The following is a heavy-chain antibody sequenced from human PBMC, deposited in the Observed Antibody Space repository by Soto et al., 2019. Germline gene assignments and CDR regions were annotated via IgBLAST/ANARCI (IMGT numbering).Heavy chain of an antibody. CDR3: ARELVTIYSSSYLHGMDV. Sequence: ASVKVSCKASGYTFTSYGISWVRQAPGQGLEWMGWISAYNGNTNYAQKLQGRVTMTTDTSTSTAYMELRSLRSDDTAVYYCARELVTIYSSSYLHGMDVWGQGTTVTVSS. V-gene: IGHV1-18*01. J-gene: IGHJ6*02. CDR2: ISAYNGNT. CDR1: GYTFTSYG. D-gene: IGHD6-13*01.